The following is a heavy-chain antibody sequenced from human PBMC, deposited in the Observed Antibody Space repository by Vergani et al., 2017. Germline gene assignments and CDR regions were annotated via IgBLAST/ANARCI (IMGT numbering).Heavy chain of an antibody. Sequence: QLQLQELGPGLVKPSETLSLTCTVSGGSISSSSYYWGWIRQPPGKGLEWIGSIYYSGSTYYNPSLKSRVTISVDTSKNQFSLKLSSVTAADTAVYYCARRLLRGYSYGSFDYWGQGTLVTVSS. CDR3: ARRLLRGYSYGSFDY. CDR1: GGSISSSSYY. J-gene: IGHJ4*02. D-gene: IGHD5-18*01. CDR2: IYYSGST. V-gene: IGHV4-39*01.